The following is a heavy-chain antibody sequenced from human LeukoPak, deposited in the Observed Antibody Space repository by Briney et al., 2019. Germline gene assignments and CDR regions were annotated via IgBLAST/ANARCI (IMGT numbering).Heavy chain of an antibody. CDR1: GFTFSSYA. J-gene: IGHJ4*02. D-gene: IGHD2-21*02. V-gene: IGHV3-23*01. CDR3: AKSPGAVVTAMVDY. Sequence: PGGSLRLSCAASGFTFSSYAMTWVRQAPGKGLEWVSAVSGSGTSTYYADSVKGRFTISRDNSKRTVYLQMNSLRAEDTGVYYCAKSPGAVVTAMVDYWGEGTLVTVSS. CDR2: VSGSGTST.